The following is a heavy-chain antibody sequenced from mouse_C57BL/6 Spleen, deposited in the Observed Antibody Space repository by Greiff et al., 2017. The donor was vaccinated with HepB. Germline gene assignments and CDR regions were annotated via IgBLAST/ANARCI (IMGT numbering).Heavy chain of an antibody. V-gene: IGHV1-59*01. CDR1: GYTFTSYW. CDR3: ARKDYGDDAPFAY. CDR2: IDPSDSYT. Sequence: QVQLQQPGAELVRPGTSVKLSCKASGYTFTSYWMHWVKQRPGQGLEWIGVIDPSDSYTNYNQKFKGKATLTVDTSSSTAYMQLSSLTSEDSAVYYCARKDYGDDAPFAYWGQGTLVTVSA. D-gene: IGHD2-2*01. J-gene: IGHJ3*01.